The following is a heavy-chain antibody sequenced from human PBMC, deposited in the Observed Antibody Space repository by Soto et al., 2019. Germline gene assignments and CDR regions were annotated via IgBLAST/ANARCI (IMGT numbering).Heavy chain of an antibody. CDR2: VSAYNGNT. D-gene: IGHD3-16*01. J-gene: IGHJ4*02. Sequence: ASVKVSCKASGYTFNSYGINWVRQAPGQGLEWVGWVSAYNGNTNYAQKLQGRVTMTTDTSTSTAYMDLRSLRSDDTAVYYCARSLVNYVYIWGSYRNSEIDYWGQGTLVTVSS. V-gene: IGHV1-18*01. CDR3: ARSLVNYVYIWGSYRNSEIDY. CDR1: GYTFNSYG.